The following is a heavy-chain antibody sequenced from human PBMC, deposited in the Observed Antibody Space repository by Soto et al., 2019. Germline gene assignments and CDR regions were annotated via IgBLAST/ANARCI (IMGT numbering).Heavy chain of an antibody. CDR1: GFTVSNSY. D-gene: IGHD3-22*01. CDR2: IYSGVST. CDR3: ARDRDDRDSGGSTKYTIDC. V-gene: IGHV3-66*01. Sequence: GGSLRLSCAASGFTVSNSYMSWVRQAPGKGLEWVSSIYSGVSTYYADSVKGRFAISRDNSMNTLYLQMNSLRAEDTAVYYCARDRDDRDSGGSTKYTIDCWGQGALVTVSS. J-gene: IGHJ4*01.